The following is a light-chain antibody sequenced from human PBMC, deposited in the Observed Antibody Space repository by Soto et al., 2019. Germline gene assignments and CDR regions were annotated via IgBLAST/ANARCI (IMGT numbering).Light chain of an antibody. J-gene: IGKJ1*01. CDR1: QTISSW. CDR3: QHYNGYSDP. Sequence: DIQRTQSPSTLSGSVGDRVTITCRASQTISSWLAWYQQKPGKAPKLLIYKASTLKSGVPSRFSGSGSGTEFTLTISSLQPDDFATYYCQHYNGYSDPFGQGTKVDIK. CDR2: KAS. V-gene: IGKV1-5*03.